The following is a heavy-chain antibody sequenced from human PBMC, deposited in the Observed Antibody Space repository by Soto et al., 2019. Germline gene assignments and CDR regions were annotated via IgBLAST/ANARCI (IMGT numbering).Heavy chain of an antibody. V-gene: IGHV1-69*13. CDR3: ARKGGYSGYDLVY. CDR1: GGTFSSYA. Sequence: ASVKVSCKASGGTFSSYAISWVRQAPGQGLEWMGGIIPIFGTANYAQKFQGRVTITADESTSTAYMELSSLRSEDTAVYYCARKGGYSGYDLVYWGQGTLVTVSS. CDR2: IIPIFGTA. D-gene: IGHD5-12*01. J-gene: IGHJ4*02.